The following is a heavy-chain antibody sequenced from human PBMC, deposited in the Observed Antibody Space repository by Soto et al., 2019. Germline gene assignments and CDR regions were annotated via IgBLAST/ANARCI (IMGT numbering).Heavy chain of an antibody. J-gene: IGHJ6*02. CDR3: ARDRMETTPNGYYYYYGMDV. D-gene: IGHD1-7*01. V-gene: IGHV4-30-4*01. CDR1: GGSISSGDYY. Sequence: TSETLSLTCTVSGGSISSGDYYWSWIRQPPGKGLEWIGYIYYSGSTYYNSSLKSRVTISVDTSKNQFSLKLSSVTAADTAVYYCARDRMETTPNGYYYYYGMDVWGQGTTVTVSS. CDR2: IYYSGST.